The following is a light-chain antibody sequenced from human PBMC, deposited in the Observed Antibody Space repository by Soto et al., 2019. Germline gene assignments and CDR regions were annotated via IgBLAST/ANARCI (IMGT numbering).Light chain of an antibody. V-gene: IGKV1-8*01. CDR2: AAS. CDR3: QQYTNTNNPWM. J-gene: IGKJ1*01. Sequence: AIRMTQSPSSLSASTGDRVTITCRASQGISSYLAWYQQKPGKAPKLLIYAASTLQSGVPSRFSGSGSGTDFTLTISCLQSEDFATYYCQQYTNTNNPWMFGQGTKVEI. CDR1: QGISSY.